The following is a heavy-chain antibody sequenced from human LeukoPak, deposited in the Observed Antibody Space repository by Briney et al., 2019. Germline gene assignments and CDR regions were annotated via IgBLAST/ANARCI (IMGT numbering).Heavy chain of an antibody. D-gene: IGHD1-26*01. CDR1: GGSISRYF. V-gene: IGHV4-59*01. CDR2: ISNSGST. CDR3: ARELIVGATMAFDM. Sequence: KPSETLSLTCTVSGGSISRYFWTWIRQPPGKGLEWIGYISNSGSTNYNPSLKSRVTILMDTSKKQFSLKLSSVTAADTAVYYCARELIVGATMAFDMWGQGTRVTVSS. J-gene: IGHJ3*02.